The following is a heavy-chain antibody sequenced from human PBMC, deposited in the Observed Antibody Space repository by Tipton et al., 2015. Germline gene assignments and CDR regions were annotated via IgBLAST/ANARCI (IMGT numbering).Heavy chain of an antibody. Sequence: LSLTCTVSGVSISSRGYYWSWIRQHPGKGLEWIGYIYYSGSTYYNPSLKSRVTMSVDTSKNQFSLELISVTAADTAVYYCARSSHYYGSGSFDYWGQGTLVTVSS. CDR1: GVSISSRGYY. CDR2: IYYSGST. D-gene: IGHD3-10*01. J-gene: IGHJ4*02. CDR3: ARSSHYYGSGSFDY. V-gene: IGHV4-31*03.